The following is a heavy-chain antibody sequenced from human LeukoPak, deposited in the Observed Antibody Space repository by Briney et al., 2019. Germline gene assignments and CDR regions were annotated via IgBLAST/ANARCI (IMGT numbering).Heavy chain of an antibody. CDR1: RFTFNSYA. V-gene: IGHV3-30-3*01. J-gene: IGHJ4*02. CDR3: AREYGSYFDY. D-gene: IGHD3-10*01. Sequence: PGGSLRLSCAASRFTFNSYAMHWVRQAPGKGLEWVAIISYDGSNKYYADSVKGRFTISRDNSKNTLYLQMNSLRAEDTAVYYCAREYGSYFDYWGQGTLVTVSS. CDR2: ISYDGSNK.